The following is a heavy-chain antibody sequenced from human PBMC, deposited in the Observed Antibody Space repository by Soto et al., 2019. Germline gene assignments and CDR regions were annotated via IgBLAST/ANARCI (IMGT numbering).Heavy chain of an antibody. Sequence: PSETLSLTCTVSGGSTSSDGYYWSWIRQHPGKGLEWIGYIYYGGHTNYNPSLKSRVTISVKTSRNQFSLKLTSVTAADTAVYYCARSRYGSGSPALFDYWGQGTLVTVSS. D-gene: IGHD3-10*01. CDR2: IYYGGHT. J-gene: IGHJ4*02. CDR3: ARSRYGSGSPALFDY. CDR1: GGSTSSDGYY. V-gene: IGHV4-31*03.